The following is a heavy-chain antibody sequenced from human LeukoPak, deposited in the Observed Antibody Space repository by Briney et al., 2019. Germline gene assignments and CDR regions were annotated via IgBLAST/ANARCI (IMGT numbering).Heavy chain of an antibody. D-gene: IGHD1-26*01. CDR1: GFTFSSYA. CDR3: AKLIGRELRAVYGMDV. V-gene: IGHV3-23*01. J-gene: IGHJ6*02. Sequence: TGGSLRLSCAASGFTFSSYAMSWVRQAPGRGLEWVSAISGSGGSTYYADSVKGRFTISRDNSKNTLYLQMNSLRAEDTAVYYCAKLIGRELRAVYGMDVWGQGTTVTVSS. CDR2: ISGSGGST.